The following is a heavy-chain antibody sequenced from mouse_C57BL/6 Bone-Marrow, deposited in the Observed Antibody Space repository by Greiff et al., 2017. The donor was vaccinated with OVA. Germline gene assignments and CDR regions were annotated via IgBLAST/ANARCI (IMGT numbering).Heavy chain of an antibody. Sequence: EVQLQQSGPELVKPGASVKISCKASGYTFTDYYMNWVKQSHGKSLEWIGDINPNNGGTSYNQKFKGKATLTVDKASSKAYMEISRLTSEDSSVYYCASYYYGSSYGYFDVWGTGTTVTVSS. V-gene: IGHV1-26*01. D-gene: IGHD1-1*01. J-gene: IGHJ1*03. CDR2: INPNNGGT. CDR1: GYTFTDYY. CDR3: ASYYYGSSYGYFDV.